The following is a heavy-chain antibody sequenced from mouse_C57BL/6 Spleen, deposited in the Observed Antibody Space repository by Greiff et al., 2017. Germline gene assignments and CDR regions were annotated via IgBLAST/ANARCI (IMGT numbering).Heavy chain of an antibody. J-gene: IGHJ2*01. CDR2: IDPSDSET. Sequence: QVQLKQPGAELVRPGSSVKLSCKASGYTFTSYWMHWVKQRPIQGLEWIGNIDPSDSETHYNQKFKDKATLTVDKSSSTAYMQLSSLTSEDSAVYYCARSTVTTLLGYFDYWGQGTTLTVSS. V-gene: IGHV1-52*01. CDR1: GYTFTSYW. CDR3: ARSTVTTLLGYFDY. D-gene: IGHD2-2*01.